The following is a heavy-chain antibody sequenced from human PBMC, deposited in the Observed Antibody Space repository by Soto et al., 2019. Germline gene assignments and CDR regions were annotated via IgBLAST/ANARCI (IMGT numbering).Heavy chain of an antibody. D-gene: IGHD4-17*01. CDR3: ATFRGITTATTERYFDY. CDR1: GGSFSGYY. J-gene: IGHJ4*02. Sequence: SETLSLTCAVYGGSFSGYYWSWIRQPPGKGLEWIGEINHSGSTNYNPSLKSRVTISVDTSKNQFSLKLSSVTAADTAVYYCATFRGITTATTERYFDYWGQGILVTVS. CDR2: INHSGST. V-gene: IGHV4-34*01.